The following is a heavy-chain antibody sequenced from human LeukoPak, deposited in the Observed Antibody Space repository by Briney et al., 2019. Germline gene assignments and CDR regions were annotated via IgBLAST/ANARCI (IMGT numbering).Heavy chain of an antibody. D-gene: IGHD3-9*01. J-gene: IGHJ3*02. CDR1: GFTFRNYG. CDR3: AKVRYFGPSAFDI. CDR2: ISYDGSNK. Sequence: PGRSLRLSCAASGFTFRNYGMHWVRQAPGKGLDWVAVISYDGSNKYYAGSVKGRFTISRDNSKNTLYLQMNSLRAEDTAVYYCAKVRYFGPSAFDIWGQGTMVTVSS. V-gene: IGHV3-30*18.